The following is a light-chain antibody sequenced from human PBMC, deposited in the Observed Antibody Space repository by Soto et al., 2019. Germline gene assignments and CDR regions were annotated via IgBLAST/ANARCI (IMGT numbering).Light chain of an antibody. J-gene: IGKJ1*01. V-gene: IGKV3-20*01. CDR1: QSVSSSY. CDR2: GAS. CDR3: QQYGSSPGT. Sequence: EIVLTQSPGTLSLSPGERATLSCRASQSVSSSYLAWYQPKPGQAPRLRIYGASSRATGIPDRFSGSGSGTDFTLTISRLEPEDFAVYYCQQYGSSPGTFGQGTKVEIK.